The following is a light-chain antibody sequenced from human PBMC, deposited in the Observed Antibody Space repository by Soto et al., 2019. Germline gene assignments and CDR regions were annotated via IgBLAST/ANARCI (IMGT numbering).Light chain of an antibody. CDR2: AAS. Sequence: DIQMTQSPSSLSASVGDRVTITCRASQSISTYLNWYQQKPGKAPNLLIYAASSLQRGVPSRFSGSGSGTVCALAIARLQPGGVATYYWQQTFIPPAGLVGGGNRVEIK. V-gene: IGKV1-39*01. CDR1: QSISTY. J-gene: IGKJ4*01. CDR3: QQTFIPPAGL.